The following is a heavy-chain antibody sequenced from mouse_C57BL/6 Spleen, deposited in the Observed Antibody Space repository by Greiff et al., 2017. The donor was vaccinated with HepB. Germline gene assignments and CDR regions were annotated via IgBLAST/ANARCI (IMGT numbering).Heavy chain of an antibody. Sequence: EVQLQQSGPELVKPGASVKIPCKASGYTFTDYNMDWVKQSHGKSLEWIGDINPNNGGTIYNQKFKGKATLTAEKSSSTAYMQLSSLTSEDSAVYFCARLGSFAYWGQGTLVTVSA. CDR3: ARLGSFAY. CDR1: GYTFTDYN. J-gene: IGHJ3*01. D-gene: IGHD4-1*01. V-gene: IGHV1-18*01. CDR2: INPNNGGT.